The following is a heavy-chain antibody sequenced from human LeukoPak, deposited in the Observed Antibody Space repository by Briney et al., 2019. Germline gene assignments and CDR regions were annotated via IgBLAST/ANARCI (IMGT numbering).Heavy chain of an antibody. J-gene: IGHJ3*02. CDR1: GYSISGGYY. V-gene: IGHV4-38-2*01. Sequence: SETLSLTCAVSGYSISGGYYWGWIRQPPGKGLEWIGSIYHSGSTYYNPSLKSRVTISVDTSKNQFSLKLSSVTAADTAVYYCASAVVPAAAFDIWGQGTMVTVSS. CDR2: IYHSGST. CDR3: ASAVVPAAAFDI. D-gene: IGHD2-2*01.